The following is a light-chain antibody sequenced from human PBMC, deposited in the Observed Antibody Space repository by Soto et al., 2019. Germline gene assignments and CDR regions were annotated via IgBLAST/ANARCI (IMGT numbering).Light chain of an antibody. CDR1: QSLTSE. J-gene: IGKJ3*01. CDR3: QYYLSWPPAIT. V-gene: IGKV3-15*01. Sequence: EIVLTQSPATLSVSPGESATLSCRASQSLTSEVAWYQQPPGQAPRLLIYGDSTRAAGVAARVSGGVSVTELTVCVRRLLSEDYATYICQYYLSWPPAITLVPWTKVDVK. CDR2: GDS.